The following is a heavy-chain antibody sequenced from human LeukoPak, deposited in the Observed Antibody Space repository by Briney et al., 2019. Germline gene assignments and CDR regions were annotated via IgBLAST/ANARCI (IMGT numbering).Heavy chain of an antibody. V-gene: IGHV3-30*03. CDR1: GFTFSSYG. Sequence: GGSLRLSCAASGFTFSSYGMHWVRQAPGKGLEWVAVISYDGSNKYYADSVKGRFTISRDNSKNTLYLQMNSLRAEDTAMYYCARDMADYYDTNGPFDYWGQGTLVTVSS. CDR3: ARDMADYYDTNGPFDY. D-gene: IGHD3-22*01. CDR2: ISYDGSNK. J-gene: IGHJ4*02.